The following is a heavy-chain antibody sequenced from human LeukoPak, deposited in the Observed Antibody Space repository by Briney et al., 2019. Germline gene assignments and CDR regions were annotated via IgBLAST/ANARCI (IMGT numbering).Heavy chain of an antibody. CDR3: ARCRCRGKRGGDCYYTY. D-gene: IGHD2-21*02. CDR1: GGSISRSSYY. J-gene: IGHJ4*02. Sequence: PSETLSLTCTVSGGSISRSSYYWGWIRQPPGKGLGWIGSIYYSGSTYYNPSLKSRVTISVDTSKNQLSLKPSSVTAADTDVYWCARCRCRGKRGGDCYYTYWGQGTLVTVSS. CDR2: IYYSGST. V-gene: IGHV4-39*01.